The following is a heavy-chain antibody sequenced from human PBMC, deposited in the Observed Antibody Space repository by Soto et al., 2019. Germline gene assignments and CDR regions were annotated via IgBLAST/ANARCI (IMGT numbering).Heavy chain of an antibody. CDR1: GNTVPNYA. Sequence: ASVKVSCKASGNTVPNYAIHWVRQAPGQRLEWMGWINGGNGNTYYSEHFQGRVTMTRNASISTAYMELSSLRSEDTAVYYCARGGVAAAGTYYYYYGMDVWGQGTTVTVSS. V-gene: IGHV1-3*01. CDR3: ARGGVAAAGTYYYYYGMDV. D-gene: IGHD6-13*01. CDR2: INGGNGNT. J-gene: IGHJ6*02.